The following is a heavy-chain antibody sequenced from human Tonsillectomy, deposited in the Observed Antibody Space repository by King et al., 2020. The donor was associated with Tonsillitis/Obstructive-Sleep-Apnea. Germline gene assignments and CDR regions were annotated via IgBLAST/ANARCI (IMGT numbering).Heavy chain of an antibody. CDR3: ARPGGTPHLNWFDP. D-gene: IGHD2-15*01. V-gene: IGHV4-39*01. CDR2: IYFSGST. J-gene: IGHJ5*02. Sequence: LQLQESGPGLVKPSETLSLTCTVSVGSISSTSYYWGWIRQPPGRGREWIGSIYFSGSTYYNPSLQSGVTISVDTSKNQVSLQLSSVTAAETAVYYCARPGGTPHLNWFDPWGQGTLVTVSS. CDR1: VGSISSTSYY.